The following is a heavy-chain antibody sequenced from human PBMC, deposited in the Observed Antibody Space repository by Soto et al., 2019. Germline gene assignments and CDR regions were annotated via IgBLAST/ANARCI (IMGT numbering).Heavy chain of an antibody. D-gene: IGHD2-15*01. CDR3: AKQGEDFGSGGNCYLGYFQH. V-gene: IGHV3-23*01. CDR1: GFIFSNYA. Sequence: EVQLLESGRGLVQPGGSLRLSCAASGFIFSNYAMTWVRQAPGKGLEWVSVISGSGGSTKYADSVKGRFTISRDNSKNTLQLQIKSLRAEDTAIYYCAKQGEDFGSGGNCYLGYFQHWGQGTLVTVSS. CDR2: ISGSGGST. J-gene: IGHJ1*01.